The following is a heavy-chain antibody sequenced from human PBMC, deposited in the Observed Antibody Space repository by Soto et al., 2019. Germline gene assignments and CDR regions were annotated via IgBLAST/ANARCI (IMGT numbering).Heavy chain of an antibody. D-gene: IGHD2-15*01. CDR3: AKDRDCSGGSCYFLNYYYGMDV. CDR1: GFTFSSYA. V-gene: IGHV3-23*01. CDR2: ISGSGGST. J-gene: IGHJ6*02. Sequence: GGSLRLSCAASGFTFSSYAMSWVRQAPGKGLEWVSAISGSGGSTYYADSVKGRFTISRDNSKNTLYLQMNSLRAEDTAVYYCAKDRDCSGGSCYFLNYYYGMDVWGQGTTVTVSS.